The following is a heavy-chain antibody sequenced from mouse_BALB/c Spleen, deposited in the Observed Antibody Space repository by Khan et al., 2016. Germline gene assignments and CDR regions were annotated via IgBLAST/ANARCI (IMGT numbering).Heavy chain of an antibody. CDR1: GFDFSRYW. D-gene: IGHD1-2*01. CDR3: ARLQYYGYMNY. Sequence: EVQLQESGGGLVQPGGSLKLSCAASGFDFSRYWMSWVRQAPGKGLEWIGEINPDSSTINYTPSLKDKFIISRDNAKNTLYLQMSRVRSEDTALYYCARLQYYGYMNYWGQGTTLTVAS. J-gene: IGHJ2*01. CDR2: INPDSSTI. V-gene: IGHV4-1*02.